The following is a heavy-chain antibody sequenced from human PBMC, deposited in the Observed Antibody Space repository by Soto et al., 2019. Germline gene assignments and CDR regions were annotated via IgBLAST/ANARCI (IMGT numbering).Heavy chain of an antibody. D-gene: IGHD3-16*02. Sequence: GGSLRLSCAASGFTFDDYAMHWVRQAPGKGLEWVSGISWNSGSIGYADSVKGRFTISRDNAKNSLYLQMNSLRAEDTALYYCAKDTAGELSLGWFDPWGQGTLVTVSS. J-gene: IGHJ5*02. CDR2: ISWNSGSI. CDR1: GFTFDDYA. V-gene: IGHV3-9*01. CDR3: AKDTAGELSLGWFDP.